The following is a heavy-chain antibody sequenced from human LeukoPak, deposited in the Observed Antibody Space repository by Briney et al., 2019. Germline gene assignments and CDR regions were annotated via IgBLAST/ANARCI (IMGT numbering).Heavy chain of an antibody. Sequence: SETLSLTCAVYGGSFSGYYWSWIRQPPGKGLEWIGEINHSGSTYYNPSLKSRVTISVDTSKNQFSLKLSSVTAADTAVYYCARDLGGTPGYWGQGTLVTVSS. J-gene: IGHJ4*02. CDR1: GGSFSGYY. CDR2: INHSGST. V-gene: IGHV4-34*01. CDR3: ARDLGGTPGY. D-gene: IGHD2-15*01.